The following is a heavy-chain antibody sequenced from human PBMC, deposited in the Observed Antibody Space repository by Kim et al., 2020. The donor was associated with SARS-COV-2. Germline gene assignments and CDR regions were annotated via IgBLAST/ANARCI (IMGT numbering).Heavy chain of an antibody. Sequence: SVKVSCKASGGTFSSYAISWVRQAPGQGLEWMGGIIPIFGTANYAQKFQGRVTITADESTSTAYMELSSLRSEDTAVYYCARVDLVAAGDYYYYYGMDVWGQGTTVTVSS. V-gene: IGHV1-69*13. CDR3: ARVDLVAAGDYYYYYGMDV. CDR2: IIPIFGTA. CDR1: GGTFSSYA. J-gene: IGHJ6*02. D-gene: IGHD6-13*01.